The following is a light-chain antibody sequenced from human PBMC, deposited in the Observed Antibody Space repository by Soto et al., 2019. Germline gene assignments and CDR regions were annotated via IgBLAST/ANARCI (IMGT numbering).Light chain of an antibody. V-gene: IGKV3-15*01. CDR1: QSVSSN. CDR2: GAS. Sequence: EIVMTQSPATLSVSPGERATLSCRASQSVSSNLAWSQQKPGQAPRLLIYGASTRATGIPARYSGSGYGTEFTLTISSLQAEDFAVYYCQQYNNWPPYTFGQGTKLELK. J-gene: IGKJ2*01. CDR3: QQYNNWPPYT.